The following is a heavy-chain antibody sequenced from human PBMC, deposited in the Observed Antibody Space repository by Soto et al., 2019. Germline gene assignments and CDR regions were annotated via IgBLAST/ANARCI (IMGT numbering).Heavy chain of an antibody. D-gene: IGHD3-3*01. J-gene: IGHJ6*04. V-gene: IGHV3-48*03. CDR1: GFTFSSYE. CDR2: ISSSGSTI. Sequence: GGSLRLSCAASGFTFSSYEMNWVRQAPGKGLEWVSYISSSGSTIYYADSVKGRFTISRDNAKNSLYLQMNSLRAEDTAVYYCAKVITIFGVVNYYYGMDVWGKGTTVTVSS. CDR3: AKVITIFGVVNYYYGMDV.